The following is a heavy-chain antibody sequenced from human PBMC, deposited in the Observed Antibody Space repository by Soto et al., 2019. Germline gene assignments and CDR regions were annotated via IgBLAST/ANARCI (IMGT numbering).Heavy chain of an antibody. Sequence: EVQLVESGGGLVKPGGSLRLSCAASGFTFSSYSMNWVRQAPGKGLEWVSSISSSSSYIYYADSVKGRFTLSRDNAKNSLYLQMNSLRAEDTAVYYCARDKSPRTGSVSYWGQGTLVTVSS. CDR3: ARDKSPRTGSVSY. CDR1: GFTFSSYS. V-gene: IGHV3-21*01. CDR2: ISSSSSYI. J-gene: IGHJ4*02. D-gene: IGHD2-8*02.